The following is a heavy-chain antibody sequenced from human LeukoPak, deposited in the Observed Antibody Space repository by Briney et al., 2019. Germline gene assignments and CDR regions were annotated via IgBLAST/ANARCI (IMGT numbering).Heavy chain of an antibody. CDR2: MNPNSGNT. Sequence: GASVKVSCKASGYTFTSYDINWVRQATGQGLEWMGWMNPNSGNTGYAQKFQARVTITRNTSISTAYMELSSLRSEDTAVYYCAIGCKYDFWSGYYLDNWFDPWGQGTLVTVSS. CDR1: GYTFTSYD. V-gene: IGHV1-8*03. D-gene: IGHD3-3*01. CDR3: AIGCKYDFWSGYYLDNWFDP. J-gene: IGHJ5*02.